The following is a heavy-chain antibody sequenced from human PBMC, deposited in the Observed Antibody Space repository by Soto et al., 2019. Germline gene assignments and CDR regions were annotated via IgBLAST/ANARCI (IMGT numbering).Heavy chain of an antibody. V-gene: IGHV1-69*02. CDR2: IIPILGIA. CDR1: GGTFSSYT. D-gene: IGHD6-6*01. CDR3: ASGIAARPFISY. Sequence: QVQLVQSGAEVKKPGSSVKVSCKASGGTFSSYTISWVRQAPGQGLEWMGRIIPILGIANYAQKFQGRVTITADKSTSTAYMELSSLRSEDTAVYHCASGIAARPFISYWGQGTLVTVSS. J-gene: IGHJ4*02.